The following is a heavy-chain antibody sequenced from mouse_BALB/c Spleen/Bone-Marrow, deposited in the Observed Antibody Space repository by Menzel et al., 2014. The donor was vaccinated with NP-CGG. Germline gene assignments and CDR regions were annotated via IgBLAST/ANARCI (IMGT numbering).Heavy chain of an antibody. D-gene: IGHD1-2*01. V-gene: IGHV5-6-3*01. CDR1: GFTFSSYG. CDR3: ARDRPYFGYDY. J-gene: IGHJ2*01. CDR2: INNDGGST. Sequence: EVLLVESGGGLVQPGGPLKLSWAASGFTFSSYGMSWVRQTPGKRLELVATINNDGGSTYYPDSVKGRFTISRDNAQNTLYLQMSSLKSEDTAIFYCARDRPYFGYDYWGQGTTLTVSS.